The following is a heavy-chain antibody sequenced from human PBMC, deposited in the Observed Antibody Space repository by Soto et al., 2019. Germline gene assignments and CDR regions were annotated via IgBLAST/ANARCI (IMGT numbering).Heavy chain of an antibody. D-gene: IGHD6-6*01. CDR3: ARGTIVARQHLDY. CDR2: ISIRGGDE. CDR1: GFTFSSYA. V-gene: IGHV3-30*03. J-gene: IGHJ4*02. Sequence: QVRLVESGGGVVQPGKSLRLSCAASGFTFSSYAMHWARQAPGKGLEWVTVISIRGGDEYYAESVRGRFTISRDDSKNTLYLQRDSLRVEDTAVHYCARGTIVARQHLDYWGQGTLVTVSS.